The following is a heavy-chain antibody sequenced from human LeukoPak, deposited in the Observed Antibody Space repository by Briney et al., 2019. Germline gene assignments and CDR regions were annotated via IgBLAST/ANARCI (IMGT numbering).Heavy chain of an antibody. CDR3: ARVGGGSFPYYFDY. J-gene: IGHJ4*02. Sequence: KASETLSLTCTVFGGSITSGGSSWSWIRQDPGKGLAWIGYIYTSGSTRYNPSLESRVTISVDTSKNQFSLRLTSVTAADTAVYYCARVGGGSFPYYFDYWGQGTLVTVSS. V-gene: IGHV4-31*03. D-gene: IGHD1-26*01. CDR2: IYTSGST. CDR1: GGSITSGGSS.